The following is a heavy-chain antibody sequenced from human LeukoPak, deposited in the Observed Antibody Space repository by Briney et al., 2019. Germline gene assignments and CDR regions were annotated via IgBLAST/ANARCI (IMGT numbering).Heavy chain of an antibody. V-gene: IGHV3-23*01. CDR1: EFTFGNYA. Sequence: GGSLRLSCAASEFTFGNYAMSWVRQAPGKGLQWVSSITNSGGGAYYAGSVKGRFTISRDNSKNTLYLQMNSLRAEDTAVYYCAKKMGTGNFYFDYWGQGTLVTVSS. J-gene: IGHJ4*02. D-gene: IGHD3-10*01. CDR3: AKKMGTGNFYFDY. CDR2: ITNSGGGA.